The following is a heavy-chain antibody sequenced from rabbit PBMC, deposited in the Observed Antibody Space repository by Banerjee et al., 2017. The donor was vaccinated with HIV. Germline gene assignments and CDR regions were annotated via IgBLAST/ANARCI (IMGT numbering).Heavy chain of an antibody. V-gene: IGHV1S47*01. CDR1: GNDFSAYA. D-gene: IGHD2-1*01. J-gene: IGHJ6*01. CDR2: IWTGDGGP. Sequence: QQQLVESGGGLVKPEGSLTLTCKASGNDFSAYAISWVRQAPGKGLEWIGCIWTGDGGPYYASWAKGRFTISKTSTTVTLQMTSLTAADTATYFCARARGGDNYDLWGQGTLVTVS. CDR3: ARARGGDNYDL.